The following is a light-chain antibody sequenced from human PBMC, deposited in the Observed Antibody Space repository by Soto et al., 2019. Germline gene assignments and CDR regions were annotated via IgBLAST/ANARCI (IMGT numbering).Light chain of an antibody. CDR2: AAS. CDR1: QGISNW. V-gene: IGKV1-12*01. CDR3: QQANSLPVT. Sequence: DIQMIQSPSSVSASVGDRVTITCRASQGISNWLAWYQQKPGKAPSLLIHAASSLQSGVPSRFSGSGYGTDFTLTISSLQPEDFATYFCQQANSLPVTFGPGTKVDIK. J-gene: IGKJ3*01.